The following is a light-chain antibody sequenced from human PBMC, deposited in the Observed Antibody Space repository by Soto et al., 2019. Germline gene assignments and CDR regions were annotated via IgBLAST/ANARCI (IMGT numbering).Light chain of an antibody. CDR3: QQRSNWPIT. CDR2: DAS. V-gene: IGKV3-11*01. Sequence: EIVMTQSPATLSVSPGERATLSCRASQSVRGNLAWYQHKPGQAPRLLIYDASNRATGIPARFSGSGSGTDFTLTISTLEPEDFAAYYCQQRSNWPITFGQGTRLEI. J-gene: IGKJ5*01. CDR1: QSVRGN.